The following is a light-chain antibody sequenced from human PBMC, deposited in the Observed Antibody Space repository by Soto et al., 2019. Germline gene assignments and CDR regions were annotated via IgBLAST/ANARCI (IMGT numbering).Light chain of an antibody. CDR3: QHYGRSPIT. Sequence: EIVLTQSPGTLSLSPGERATLSCRASQSVNSRLAWYQHKPGQAPRLSISGASSRATGIPDRFSGSGSATDFTLPISRLEPEDFALYYCQHYGRSPITFGQGTRLEIK. CDR2: GAS. J-gene: IGKJ5*01. CDR1: QSVNSR. V-gene: IGKV3-20*01.